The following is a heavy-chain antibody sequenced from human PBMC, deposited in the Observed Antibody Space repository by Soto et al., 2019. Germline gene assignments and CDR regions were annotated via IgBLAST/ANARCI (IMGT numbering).Heavy chain of an antibody. CDR2: IDWDDDK. Sequence: SGPTLVNPTQTLTLTCTFSGFSLSTSGMRVSWIRQPPGKALEWLARIDWDDDKFYSTSLKTRLTISKDTSKNQVVLTMTNMDPVDTATYYCARESIAARGWLLEYYGMDVWGQGTTVTVSS. CDR1: GFSLSTSGMR. J-gene: IGHJ6*02. V-gene: IGHV2-70*04. D-gene: IGHD6-6*01. CDR3: ARESIAARGWLLEYYGMDV.